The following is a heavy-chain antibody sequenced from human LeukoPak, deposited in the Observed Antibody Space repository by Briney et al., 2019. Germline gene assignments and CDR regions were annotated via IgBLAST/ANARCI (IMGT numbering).Heavy chain of an antibody. Sequence: ESLKISCKGSGYSFTTYWIGWVRQMPGKGLEWMGIIYPGDSDTRYSPSFQGQVTISADKSITTAYLQWSSLKDSDTAMYYCARCRDYVWGSYRYGTYYFDYWGQGTLVTVSS. D-gene: IGHD3-16*02. V-gene: IGHV5-51*01. CDR2: IYPGDSDT. J-gene: IGHJ4*02. CDR3: ARCRDYVWGSYRYGTYYFDY. CDR1: GYSFTTYW.